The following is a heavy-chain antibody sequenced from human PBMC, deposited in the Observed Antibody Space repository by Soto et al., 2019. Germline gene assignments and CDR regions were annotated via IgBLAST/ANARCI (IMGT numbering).Heavy chain of an antibody. CDR3: AKKPGEIAVAGIDY. D-gene: IGHD6-19*01. CDR2: ISGSGGST. Sequence: SWGSLRLSCAASGFTFSSYAMSWVRQPPGKGLEWVAAISGSGGSTYYPDSLKRRFSTSTDNSKNPLYTQMNSRRADDTALDYCAKKPGEIAVAGIDYWGQGTLVTVSS. J-gene: IGHJ4*02. V-gene: IGHV3-23*01. CDR1: GFTFSSYA.